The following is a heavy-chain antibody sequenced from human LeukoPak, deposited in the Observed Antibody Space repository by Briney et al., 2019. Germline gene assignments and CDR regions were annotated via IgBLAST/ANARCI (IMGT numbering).Heavy chain of an antibody. V-gene: IGHV3-30*02. D-gene: IGHD3-22*01. Sequence: GGSLRLSCAASGFTFSSYGMHWVRQAPGKGLEWVAFIRYDGSNKYYADSVKGRFTISRDNSKNTLYLKMNSLSAEDTAVCYCARESESYDSSGSTFGYWGQGTLVTVSS. J-gene: IGHJ4*02. CDR2: IRYDGSNK. CDR3: ARESESYDSSGSTFGY. CDR1: GFTFSSYG.